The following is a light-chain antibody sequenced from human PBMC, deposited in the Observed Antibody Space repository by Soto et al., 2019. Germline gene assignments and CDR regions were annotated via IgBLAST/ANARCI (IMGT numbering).Light chain of an antibody. Sequence: EVVMTQSPATLSASPGERVILSCRASQNIGSNLAWYQQKAGQAPRLLIYGASTRATGIPDRFSGSGSGTEFTLTISSLQSEDFAVYYCQQYNSWPPIPFGLGKRLE. CDR2: GAS. CDR3: QQYNSWPPIP. V-gene: IGKV3-15*01. J-gene: IGKJ5*01. CDR1: QNIGSN.